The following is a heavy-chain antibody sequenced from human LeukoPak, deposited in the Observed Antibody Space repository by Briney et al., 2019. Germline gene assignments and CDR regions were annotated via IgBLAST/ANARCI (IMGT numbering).Heavy chain of an antibody. V-gene: IGHV4-59*11. CDR1: GGSIRNHY. CDR3: ARDSSYTSGSYYDDYFDS. J-gene: IGHJ4*02. Sequence: PSETLSLTCTASGGSIRNHYWSWVRQPPEKALEWVGYVSDSGHTNSNPSLKSRVTISVDTSKNQFSLKLSSVTAADTAVYYCARDSSYTSGSYYDDYFDSWSQGTLVTVSS. D-gene: IGHD3-10*01. CDR2: VSDSGHT.